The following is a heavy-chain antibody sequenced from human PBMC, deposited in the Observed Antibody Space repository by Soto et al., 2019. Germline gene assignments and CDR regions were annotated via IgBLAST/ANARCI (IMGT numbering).Heavy chain of an antibody. Sequence: GGSLRLSCAASGFTFSSYAMTWVRQAPGKGLEWVSSISGSGSSTYYADSVRGRFMIFRDNSRNTLYLQMNSLRDEDTAMYYCAKDDSGSSFWGQGTLVTVS. V-gene: IGHV3-23*01. CDR1: GFTFSSYA. D-gene: IGHD1-26*01. CDR3: AKDDSGSSF. J-gene: IGHJ4*02. CDR2: ISGSGSST.